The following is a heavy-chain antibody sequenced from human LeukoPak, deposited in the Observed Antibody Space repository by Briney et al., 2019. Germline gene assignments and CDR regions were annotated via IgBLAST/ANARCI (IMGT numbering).Heavy chain of an antibody. CDR3: ATSTSGWSPVDN. V-gene: IGHV4-39*02. Sequence: SETLSLTCTVSGGSISSGGYSWGWIRQPPGTGLEWIGSIYYSGNTFYNPSLKSRVTMSVDTSKNHFSLKLSSVTAADAAVYYCATSTSGWSPVDNWGLETLVTVSS. D-gene: IGHD6-19*01. J-gene: IGHJ4*02. CDR1: GGSISSGGYS. CDR2: IYYSGNT.